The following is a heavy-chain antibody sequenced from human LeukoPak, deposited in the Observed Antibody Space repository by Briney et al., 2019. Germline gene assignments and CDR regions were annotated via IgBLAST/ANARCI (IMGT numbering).Heavy chain of an antibody. CDR3: AKVGYGTDAFDI. CDR1: GFTFSSYA. J-gene: IGHJ3*02. Sequence: GGSLRLSCAASGFTFSSYAMSWVRQAXXXXXXXVSAIGGSGGSTYYADSVKGRFTISRDNSKNTLYLQMNSLRAEDTAVYYCAKVGYGTDAFDIWGQGTMVTVSS. CDR2: IGGSGGST. V-gene: IGHV3-23*01. D-gene: IGHD4-17*01.